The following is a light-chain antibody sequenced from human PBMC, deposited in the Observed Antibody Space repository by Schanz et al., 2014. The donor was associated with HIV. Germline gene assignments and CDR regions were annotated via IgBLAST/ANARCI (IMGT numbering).Light chain of an antibody. CDR2: DVS. J-gene: IGLJ3*02. CDR1: SSDVGGYNY. V-gene: IGLV2-14*03. Sequence: QSALTQPASVSGSPGQSITISCTGTSSDVGGYNYVSWYQQHPGKAPKLMIYDVSNRPSGVSNRFSGSKSGNTASLTISGLQDEDEADYYCSSYTSNSTWVFGGGTKLPVL. CDR3: SSYTSNSTWV.